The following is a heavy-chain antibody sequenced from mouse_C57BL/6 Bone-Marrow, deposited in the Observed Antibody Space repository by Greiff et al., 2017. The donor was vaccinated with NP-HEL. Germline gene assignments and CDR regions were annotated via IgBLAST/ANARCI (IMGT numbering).Heavy chain of an antibody. D-gene: IGHD4-1*01. CDR1: GFTFKNTY. J-gene: IGHJ1*03. CDR2: IDPANGNT. CDR3: ALAGTWWYFDV. V-gene: IGHV14-3*01. Sequence: EVQLQQSVAELVRPGASVKLSCTASGFTFKNTYMHWVKQRPEQGLEWIGRIDPANGNTKYAPKFQGKATITVDTSSNTAYLQLSSLTSEDTAVYYCALAGTWWYFDVWGTGTTVTVSS.